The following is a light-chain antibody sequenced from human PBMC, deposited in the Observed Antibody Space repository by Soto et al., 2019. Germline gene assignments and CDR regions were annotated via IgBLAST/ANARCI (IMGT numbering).Light chain of an antibody. CDR3: AAWDDILSGVV. Sequence: QSVVTQPPSASGTPGQRVTISCSGSSSNIGRNYIFWYQQVPGTAPKLLMYSTNQRPAGVPDRFSGAKSGTSASLAIRGLRSEDAADYYCAAWDDILSGVVFGGGTQLTVL. J-gene: IGLJ2*01. CDR1: SSNIGRNY. CDR2: STN. V-gene: IGLV1-47*02.